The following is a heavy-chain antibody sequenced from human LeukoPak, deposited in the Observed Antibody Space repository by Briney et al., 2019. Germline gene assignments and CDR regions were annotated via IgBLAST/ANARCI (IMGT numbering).Heavy chain of an antibody. V-gene: IGHV1-2*02. Sequence: ASVKVSCKASGYTFTSYGISWVRQAPGQGLEWMGWINPNSGGTNYAQKFQGRVTMTRDTSISTAYMELSRLKSDDTAVYYCARAFRGIFGVFEAFDIWGQGTMVTVSS. CDR1: GYTFTSYG. CDR2: INPNSGGT. D-gene: IGHD3-3*01. J-gene: IGHJ3*02. CDR3: ARAFRGIFGVFEAFDI.